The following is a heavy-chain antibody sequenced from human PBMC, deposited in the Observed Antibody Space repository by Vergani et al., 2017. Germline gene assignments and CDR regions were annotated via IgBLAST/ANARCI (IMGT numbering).Heavy chain of an antibody. CDR3: ARHSTVEWLVKLGWIDP. J-gene: IGHJ5*02. D-gene: IGHD6-19*01. Sequence: QLQLQESGPGLVKPSATLSLTCSVSGASIRSSNYYWGWIRQPPGKGLEWIASIYYSGTTYSNPSLKSRVTISVDTSKNQFSLKLGSVTAADTAVYFCARHSTVEWLVKLGWIDPWGQGILVTVSS. CDR1: GASIRSSNYY. V-gene: IGHV4-39*01. CDR2: IYYSGTT.